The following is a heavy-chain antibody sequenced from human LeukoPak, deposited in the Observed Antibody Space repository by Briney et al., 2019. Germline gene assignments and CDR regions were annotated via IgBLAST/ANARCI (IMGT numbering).Heavy chain of an antibody. J-gene: IGHJ4*02. D-gene: IGHD3-3*01. CDR3: ARMDYDFWSGYPFDY. CDR2: ISSSSSYI. Sequence: GGSLRLSCAASGFTFSSYSMNWVRQAPGKGLEWVSSISSSSSYIYYADSVKGRFTISRDNAKNSLYLQMNSLRAEDTAVYYRARMDYDFWSGYPFDYWGQGTLVTVSS. V-gene: IGHV3-21*01. CDR1: GFTFSSYS.